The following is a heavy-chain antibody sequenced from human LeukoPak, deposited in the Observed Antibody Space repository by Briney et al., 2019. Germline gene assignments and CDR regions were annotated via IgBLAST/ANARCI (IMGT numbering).Heavy chain of an antibody. CDR3: ARMIAHYYFDY. Sequence: SETLSLTCTVSGGSISSYYWSWIRQPPGKGLEWIGYIYYSGSTNYNPSLKSRATISVDTSKNQFSLKLSSVTAADTAVYYCARMIAHYYFDYWGQGTLVTVSS. CDR1: GGSISSYY. CDR2: IYYSGST. J-gene: IGHJ4*02. V-gene: IGHV4-59*01. D-gene: IGHD3-22*01.